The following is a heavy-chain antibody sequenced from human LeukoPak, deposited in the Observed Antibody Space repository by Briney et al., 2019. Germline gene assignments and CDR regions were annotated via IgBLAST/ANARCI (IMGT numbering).Heavy chain of an antibody. CDR1: GGSFSGYY. CDR2: INHRGST. Sequence: SETLSLTCAVYGGSFSGYYWSWIRQPPGKGLEWIGEINHRGSTNYNPSLKSRVTISVDTSKIQFSLKLSSVTAADTAAYYCARGRTMVRGVKARSQYFQHWGQGTLVTVSS. V-gene: IGHV4-34*01. CDR3: ARGRTMVRGVKARSQYFQH. J-gene: IGHJ1*01. D-gene: IGHD3-10*01.